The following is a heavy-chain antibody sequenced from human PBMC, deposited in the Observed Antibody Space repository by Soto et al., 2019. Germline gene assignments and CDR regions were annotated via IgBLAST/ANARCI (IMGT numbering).Heavy chain of an antibody. CDR3: ARDGYYYDSSGYQRVYYFDY. D-gene: IGHD3-22*01. Sequence: PSETLSLTCTVSGGSISSYYWSWIRQPPGKGLEWIGYIYYSGSTNYNPSLKSRVTISVDTSKNQFSLKLSSVTAADTAVYYCARDGYYYDSSGYQRVYYFDYWGQGTPVTVS. V-gene: IGHV4-59*01. CDR1: GGSISSYY. J-gene: IGHJ4*02. CDR2: IYYSGST.